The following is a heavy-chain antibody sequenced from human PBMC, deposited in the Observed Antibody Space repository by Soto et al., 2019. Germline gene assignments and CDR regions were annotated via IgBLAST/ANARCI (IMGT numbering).Heavy chain of an antibody. D-gene: IGHD3-10*01. CDR2: VFWDDDK. V-gene: IGHV2-5*02. J-gene: IGHJ5*01. CDR1: GFSLSTIGGA. Sequence: QITLKESGPTLVKPTQTLTLTCSFSGFSLSTIGGAVGWIRQPPGKALEFLALVFWDDDKRYNPSLKSRLTITQDTSKNQVVLTMTNMNPVDTASYYCALAFRGSVSYTGDGFDSWGQGTLVIVSS. CDR3: ALAFRGSVSYTGDGFDS.